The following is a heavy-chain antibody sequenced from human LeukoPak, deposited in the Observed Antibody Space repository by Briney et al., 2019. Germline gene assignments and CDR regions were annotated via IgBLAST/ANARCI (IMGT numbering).Heavy chain of an antibody. D-gene: IGHD5-24*01. CDR2: INHSGSS. CDR1: GGSFSDYY. CDR3: ARGGDGYKIPVKAFDI. J-gene: IGHJ3*02. Sequence: SETLSLTCAVYGGSFSDYYWSWIRQPPGKGLEWIGEINHSGSSNYNPSLKSRVTLSVDTSKNQLSLKLSSVTAADTAVYYCARGGDGYKIPVKAFDIWGQGTMVTVSS. V-gene: IGHV4-34*01.